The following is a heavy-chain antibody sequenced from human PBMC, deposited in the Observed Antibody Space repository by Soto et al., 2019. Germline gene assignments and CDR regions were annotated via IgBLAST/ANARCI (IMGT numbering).Heavy chain of an antibody. Sequence: EVQVVESGGGLIQPGGSLRLSCAVSGFTVTINYMSWVRQAPGKGLEWVSVIYSGGTIYYADSVKGRFTISRDTSKNTLSLQMNSLRGEDTAVYYCHGYGYWGQGTLVTVSS. V-gene: IGHV3-53*01. D-gene: IGHD5-12*01. CDR1: GFTVTINY. CDR2: IYSGGTI. CDR3: HGYGY. J-gene: IGHJ4*02.